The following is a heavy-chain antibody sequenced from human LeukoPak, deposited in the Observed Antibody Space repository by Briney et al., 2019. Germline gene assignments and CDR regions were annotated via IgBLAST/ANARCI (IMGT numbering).Heavy chain of an antibody. V-gene: IGHV1-2*02. CDR3: ARERFFSKEGSDYYDSSGYSF. CDR1: GYTFTGYY. CDR2: INPNSGGT. J-gene: IGHJ4*02. D-gene: IGHD3-22*01. Sequence: KPGASVKVSCKASGYTFTGYYMHWVRQAPGQGLEWMGWINPNSGGTNYAQKFQGRVTMTRDTSISTAYMELSRLRSDDTAVYYCARERFFSKEGSDYYDSSGYSFWGQGTLVTVSS.